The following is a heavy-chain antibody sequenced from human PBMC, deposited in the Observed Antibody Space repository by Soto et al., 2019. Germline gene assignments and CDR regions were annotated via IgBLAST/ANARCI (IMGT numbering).Heavy chain of an antibody. D-gene: IGHD3-9*01. CDR2: IIPIFGTA. V-gene: IGHV1-69*13. CDR3: ARDSFDILTGYPTPGWFDP. CDR1: GYTFTSYY. Sequence: ASVKVSCKASGYTFTSYYMHWVRQAPGQGLEWMGGIIPIFGTANYAQKFQGRVTITADESTSTAYMELSSLRSEDTAVYYCARDSFDILTGYPTPGWFDPWGQGTLVTVSS. J-gene: IGHJ5*02.